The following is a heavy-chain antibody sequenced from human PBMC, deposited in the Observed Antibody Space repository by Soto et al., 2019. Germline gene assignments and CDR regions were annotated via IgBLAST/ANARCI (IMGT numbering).Heavy chain of an antibody. D-gene: IGHD3-22*01. Sequence: ASVKVSCKVSGYTLTELSMHWVRQAPGKGLEWMGGFDPEDGETIYAQKFQGRVTMTEDTSTDTAYMELSSLRSEDTAVYYCANRGRYYYDSSGYSDFAFDIWGQGTMVTVSS. V-gene: IGHV1-24*01. CDR3: ANRGRYYYDSSGYSDFAFDI. CDR1: GYTLTELS. J-gene: IGHJ3*02. CDR2: FDPEDGET.